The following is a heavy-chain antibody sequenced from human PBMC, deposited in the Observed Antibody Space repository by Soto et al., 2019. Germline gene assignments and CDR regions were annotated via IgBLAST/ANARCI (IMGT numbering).Heavy chain of an antibody. V-gene: IGHV1-46*01. CDR2: INPTGSMT. D-gene: IGHD5-12*01. CDR1: GGTFRSYA. J-gene: IGHJ3*02. Sequence: ASVKVSCKASGGTFRSYAISWGRQAPGQGLEWMGIINPTGSMTKYSQRFQGRLTMTRDTSTSTDYMELTTLTSEDTAVYFCARDTGYDHDAFDIWAQGTMVPVSS. CDR3: ARDTGYDHDAFDI.